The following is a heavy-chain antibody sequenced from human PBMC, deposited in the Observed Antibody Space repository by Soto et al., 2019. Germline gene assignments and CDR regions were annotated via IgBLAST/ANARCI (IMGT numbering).Heavy chain of an antibody. CDR1: RFVFNSYC. Sequence: EGQLVESGGGLVQPGGSLSLSWAASRFVFNSYCMHWVRQSPGKGLVWVSGINDDGRSTSYADSVKGRFTISRDNAKRTLYVRMTSLTVEDTAVYYCARVGWGEARIGTGWYRGAFEIWGQGIMVTVSS. V-gene: IGHV3-74*01. D-gene: IGHD6-19*01. CDR3: ARVGWGEARIGTGWYRGAFEI. J-gene: IGHJ3*02. CDR2: INDDGRST.